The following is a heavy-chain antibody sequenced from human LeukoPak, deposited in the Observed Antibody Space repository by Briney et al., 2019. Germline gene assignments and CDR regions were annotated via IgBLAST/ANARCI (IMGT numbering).Heavy chain of an antibody. D-gene: IGHD3-22*01. CDR1: GYTFTGYY. V-gene: IGHV1-2*02. CDR3: ARDPHYYYDSSGYYYYYYMDV. CDR2: INPNSGGT. J-gene: IGHJ6*03. Sequence: ASVKVSCKASGYTFTGYYMHWVRQAPGQGLEWMGWINPNSGGTNYAQKFQGRVTMTRDTSISTAYMELSRLRSEDTAVYYCARDPHYYYDSSGYYYYYYMDVWGKGTTVTISS.